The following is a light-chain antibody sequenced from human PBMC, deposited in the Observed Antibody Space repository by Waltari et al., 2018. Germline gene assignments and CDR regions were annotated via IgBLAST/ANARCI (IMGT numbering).Light chain of an antibody. CDR3: QQSHSSPLFT. CDR1: QNIRNY. CDR2: AAS. J-gene: IGKJ3*01. V-gene: IGKV1-39*01. Sequence: DIQMTQSPSSLSASVGERVTITCRASQNIRNYLNWYQQKPGKAPNLLIYAASSLQSGVPSRFSGSGSGTDFTLTISSLQPEDFATYYCQQSHSSPLFTFGPGTKV.